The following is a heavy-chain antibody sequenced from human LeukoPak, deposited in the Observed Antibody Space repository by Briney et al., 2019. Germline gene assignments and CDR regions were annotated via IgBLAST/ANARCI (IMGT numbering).Heavy chain of an antibody. CDR2: IIPIFGTA. V-gene: IGHV1-69*05. J-gene: IGHJ4*02. D-gene: IGHD3-10*01. CDR3: ARGAGYYGSGSFFDY. CDR1: GGTFISYA. Sequence: SVKVSCKASGGTFISYAISWVRQAPGQGLEWMGRIIPIFGTANYAQKFQGRVTITTDESTSTAYMELSSLRSEDTAVYYCARGAGYYGSGSFFDYWGQGTLVTVSS.